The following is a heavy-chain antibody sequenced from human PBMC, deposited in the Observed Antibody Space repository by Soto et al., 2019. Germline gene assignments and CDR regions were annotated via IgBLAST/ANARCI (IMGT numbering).Heavy chain of an antibody. V-gene: IGHV4-31*01. J-gene: IGHJ4*02. Sequence: QVQLRESGPGLVKPSQTLSLTCTVSGGSINSGGYYWNWIRQHPGKGLEWIGYMYYSGSTYYSPFLRSQVIISKDKSEKHFSLKLRSVTAADTAVYFCARGYRPSGYSSSWVFDDWGQGTLVNVSS. CDR3: ARGYRPSGYSSSWVFDD. CDR1: GGSINSGGYY. D-gene: IGHD6-13*01. CDR2: MYYSGST.